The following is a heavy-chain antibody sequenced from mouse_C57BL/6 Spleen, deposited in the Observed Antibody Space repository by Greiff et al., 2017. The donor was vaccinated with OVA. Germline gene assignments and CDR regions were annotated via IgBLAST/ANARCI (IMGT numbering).Heavy chain of an antibody. V-gene: IGHV1-15*01. Sequence: VKLMESGAELVRPGASVTLSCKASGYTFTDYEMHWVKQTPVHGLEWIGAIDPETGGTAYNQKFKGKAILTADKSSSTAYMELRILTSEDSAVYYWTRGDYSNHYFDYWGQGTTLTVSS. CDR3: TRGDYSNHYFDY. D-gene: IGHD2-5*01. J-gene: IGHJ2*01. CDR2: IDPETGGT. CDR1: GYTFTDYE.